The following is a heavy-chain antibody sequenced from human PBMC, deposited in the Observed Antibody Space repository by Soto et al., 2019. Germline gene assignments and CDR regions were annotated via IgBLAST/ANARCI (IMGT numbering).Heavy chain of an antibody. CDR1: GGTFSSYA. CDR3: AREDIVVVPAAMSGAFDI. D-gene: IGHD2-2*01. CDR2: IIPIFGTA. J-gene: IGHJ3*02. Sequence: VQLVQSGAEVKKPGSSVKVSCKASGGTFSSYAISWVRQAPGQGLEWMGGIIPIFGTANYAQKFQGRVTITADESTSTAYMELSSLRSEDTAVYYCAREDIVVVPAAMSGAFDIWGQGTMVTVSS. V-gene: IGHV1-69*01.